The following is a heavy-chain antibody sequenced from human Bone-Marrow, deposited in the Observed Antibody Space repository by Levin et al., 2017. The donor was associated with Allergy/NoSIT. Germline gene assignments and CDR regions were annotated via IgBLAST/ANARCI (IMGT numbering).Heavy chain of an antibody. V-gene: IGHV4-34*01. CDR1: GGSFSVYY. CDR3: ARGALTGYYSAGTFDY. D-gene: IGHD3-9*01. Sequence: SQTLSLTCAVYGGSFSVYYWTWIRQAPGKGLEWIGEINHSGGTNYNPSLKSRVTIRIDTSKNQFSLRLNSVTAADTAVYYCARGALTGYYSAGTFDYWGQGALVAVSS. J-gene: IGHJ4*02. CDR2: INHSGGT.